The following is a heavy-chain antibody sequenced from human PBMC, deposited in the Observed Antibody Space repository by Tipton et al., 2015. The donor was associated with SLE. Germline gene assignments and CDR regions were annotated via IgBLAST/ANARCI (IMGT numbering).Heavy chain of an antibody. J-gene: IGHJ4*02. CDR3: ARQGGSGTEDY. D-gene: IGHD3-10*01. V-gene: IGHV3-11*03. CDR2: ISSSSSYT. CDR1: GFTFSDYY. Sequence: SLRLSCAASGFTFSDYYMGWIRQAPGKGLEWVSYISSSSSYTNYADSVKGRFAISRDNAKNSLYLQMNSLRAEDTAVYYCARQGGSGTEDYWGQGTLVTVSS.